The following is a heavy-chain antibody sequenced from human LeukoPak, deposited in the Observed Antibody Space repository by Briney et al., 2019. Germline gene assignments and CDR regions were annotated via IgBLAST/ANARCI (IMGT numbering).Heavy chain of an antibody. D-gene: IGHD2-15*01. CDR2: IYSGGST. J-gene: IGHJ4*02. V-gene: IGHV3-53*01. CDR1: RFSVSSSY. CDR3: ARARWEGYCLDY. Sequence: QPGGSLRLSCAASRFSVSSSYMSWVRQAPGKRLEWVSFIYSGGSTYYADSVKGRFTISRDNSKNTLYLQMNSLRAEDTAVYYCARARWEGYCLDYWGQGTLVTVSS.